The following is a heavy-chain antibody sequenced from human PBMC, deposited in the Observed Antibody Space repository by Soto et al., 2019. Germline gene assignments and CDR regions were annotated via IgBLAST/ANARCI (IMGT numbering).Heavy chain of an antibody. V-gene: IGHV4-39*01. D-gene: IGHD5-18*01. CDR1: GGSISSTDYS. J-gene: IGHJ4*02. Sequence: QLQLQESGPGLVKPSETLSLTCTVSGGSISSTDYSWGWIRQPPGKGLAWIGTIYYTGSTYYNPSVESRVTISVDTSTNQFSLKLTSVTAADTAVYYCARHGYYPYPYFDSWGQGTPVTVSS. CDR3: ARHGYYPYPYFDS. CDR2: IYYTGST.